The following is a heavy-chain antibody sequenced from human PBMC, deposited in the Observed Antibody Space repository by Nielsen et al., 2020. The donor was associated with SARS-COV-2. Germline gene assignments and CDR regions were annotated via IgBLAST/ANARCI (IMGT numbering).Heavy chain of an antibody. D-gene: IGHD5-24*01. CDR1: GGTFSSYA. V-gene: IGHV1-46*01. CDR3: ARDGRDGYDY. CDR2: INPSGGST. J-gene: IGHJ4*02. Sequence: ASVKVSCKASGGTFSSYAISWVRQAPGQGLEWMGIINPSGGSTSYAQKFQGRVTMTRDTSTSTVYMELSSLRSEDTAVYYCARDGRDGYDYWGQGTLVTVSS.